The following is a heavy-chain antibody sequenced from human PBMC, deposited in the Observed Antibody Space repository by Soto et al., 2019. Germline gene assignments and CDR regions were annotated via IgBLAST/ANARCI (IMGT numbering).Heavy chain of an antibody. D-gene: IGHD2-2*01. V-gene: IGHV3-23*01. CDR2: ISGSGGAS. J-gene: IGHJ1*01. CDR1: GFTFSGYS. CDR3: ADAYCSSTSCRAEYLQH. Sequence: EVQLLESGGGLVQPGGSLRLSCAASGFTFSGYSMSWVRQAPGKGLVWVSAISGSGGASYYADSVKGRFTISRDNSKNTVYLQMNSLRAEDTAVYVCADAYCSSTSCRAEYLQHWGQGTLVTVSS.